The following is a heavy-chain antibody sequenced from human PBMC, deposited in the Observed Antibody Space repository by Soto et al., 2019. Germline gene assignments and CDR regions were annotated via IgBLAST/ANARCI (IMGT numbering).Heavy chain of an antibody. D-gene: IGHD5-12*01. V-gene: IGHV1-18*01. CDR1: GYTFTSYG. CDR3: ARDSPNIVATQGGDAFDI. Sequence: ASVKVSCKASGYTFTSYGISWVRQAPGQGLEWMGWISAYNGNTNYAQKLQGRVPMTTDTSTSTAYMELRSLRSDDTAGYYCARDSPNIVATQGGDAFDIWGQGTMVTVSS. CDR2: ISAYNGNT. J-gene: IGHJ3*02.